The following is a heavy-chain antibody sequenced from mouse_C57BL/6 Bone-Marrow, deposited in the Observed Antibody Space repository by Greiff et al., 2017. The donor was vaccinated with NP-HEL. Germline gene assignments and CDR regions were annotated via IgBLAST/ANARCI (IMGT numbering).Heavy chain of an antibody. CDR3: ARLRWLLLFDY. J-gene: IGHJ2*01. CDR1: GYSFTDYN. V-gene: IGHV1-39*01. CDR2: INPNYGTT. Sequence: EVKLMESGPELVKPGASVKISCKASGYSFTDYNMTWVKQSNGKSLEWIGVINPNYGTTSYNQKFKGKATLTVDQSSSTAYMQLNSLTSEDSAVYYCARLRWLLLFDYWGQGTTLTVSS. D-gene: IGHD2-3*01.